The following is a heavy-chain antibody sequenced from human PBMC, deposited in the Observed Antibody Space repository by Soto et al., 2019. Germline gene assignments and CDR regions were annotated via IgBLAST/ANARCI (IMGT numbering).Heavy chain of an antibody. Sequence: GASVKVSCKASGDTFSSYAIIWVRQAPGQGLEWMGGIIPIFGTANYAQKFQGRVTITADESTSTAYMELSSLRSEDTAVYYRARADWSGERGEYYYYGMDVWGQGTTVTVSS. D-gene: IGHD3-3*01. CDR3: ARADWSGERGEYYYYGMDV. V-gene: IGHV1-69*13. CDR2: IIPIFGTA. J-gene: IGHJ6*02. CDR1: GDTFSSYA.